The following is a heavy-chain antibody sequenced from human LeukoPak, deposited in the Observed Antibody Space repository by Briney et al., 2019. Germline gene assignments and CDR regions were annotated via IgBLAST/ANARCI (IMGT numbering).Heavy chain of an antibody. Sequence: PSETLSLTCAVYGGSFSGYYWSWIRQPPGKGLEWIGEINHSGSTNYNPSLKSRVTISVDTSKNQFSLKLSSVTAADTAVYYCARSRIVVVPAAPNWFDPWGQGTLVTVSS. CDR3: ARSRIVVVPAAPNWFDP. V-gene: IGHV4-34*01. CDR2: INHSGST. D-gene: IGHD2-2*01. CDR1: GGSFSGYY. J-gene: IGHJ5*02.